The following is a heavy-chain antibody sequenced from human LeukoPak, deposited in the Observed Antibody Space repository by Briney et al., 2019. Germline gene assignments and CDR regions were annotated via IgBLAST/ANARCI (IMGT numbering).Heavy chain of an antibody. D-gene: IGHD3-9*01. J-gene: IGHJ4*02. CDR1: GFTYSSYE. V-gene: IGHV3-48*03. CDR3: ARSYYDILTGYEYYFDN. Sequence: GGSLRLSCAASGFTYSSYEMNWVRQAPGKGLEWVSYISSSGSTIYYADSVKGRFTISRDNAKNSLYLQMNSLRAEDTTVYYCARSYYDILTGYEYYFDNWGQGTLVTVSS. CDR2: ISSSGSTI.